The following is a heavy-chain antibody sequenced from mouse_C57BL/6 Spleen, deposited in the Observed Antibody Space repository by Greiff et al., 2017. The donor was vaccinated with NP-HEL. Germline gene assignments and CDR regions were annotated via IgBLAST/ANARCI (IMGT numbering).Heavy chain of an antibody. Sequence: EVHLVESGEGLVKPGGSLKLSCAASGFTFSSYAMSWVRQTPEKRLEWVAYISSGGDYIYYADTVKGRFTISRDNARNTLYLQMSSLKSEDTAMYYCTRDANYYGSSPWYFDVWGTGTTVTVSS. CDR3: TRDANYYGSSPWYFDV. CDR1: GFTFSSYA. J-gene: IGHJ1*03. CDR2: ISSGGDYI. D-gene: IGHD1-1*01. V-gene: IGHV5-9-1*02.